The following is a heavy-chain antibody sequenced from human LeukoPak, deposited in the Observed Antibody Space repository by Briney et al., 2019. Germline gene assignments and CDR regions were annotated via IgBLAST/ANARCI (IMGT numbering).Heavy chain of an antibody. Sequence: PSQTLSLTCTVSGGSISSGDYYWSWIRQPPGKGLEWIGYIYYSGSTYYNPSLKSRVTISVDTSKNQFSLKLSSVTAADTAVYYCASRSSRDPVIANDYWGQGTLVTVSS. CDR3: ASRSSRDPVIANDY. J-gene: IGHJ4*02. V-gene: IGHV4-30-4*08. CDR2: IYYSGST. CDR1: GGSISSGDYY. D-gene: IGHD2-21*01.